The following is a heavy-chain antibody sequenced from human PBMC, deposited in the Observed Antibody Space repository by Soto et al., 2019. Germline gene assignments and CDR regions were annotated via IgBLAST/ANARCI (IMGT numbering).Heavy chain of an antibody. CDR1: GFSLSTSGVG. V-gene: IGHV2-5*02. CDR2: IYWDDDK. J-gene: IGHJ5*02. CDR3: ARKRGITMIVTPFDP. D-gene: IGHD3-22*01. Sequence: QITLKESGPTLVKPTQTLTLTCTFSGFSLSTSGVGVGWIRQPPGKALEWLALIYWDDDKRYSPSLKSRLTITKDTSKNQVVLKMTNMDPVDTATDYCARKRGITMIVTPFDPWGQGTLVTVSS.